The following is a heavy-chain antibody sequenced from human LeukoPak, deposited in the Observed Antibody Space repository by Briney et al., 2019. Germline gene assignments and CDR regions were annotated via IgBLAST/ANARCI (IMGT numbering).Heavy chain of an antibody. J-gene: IGHJ4*02. D-gene: IGHD3-10*01. CDR3: VKDRTGTYTLDY. Sequence: GGSLRLSCAASGFTFSSYSMTWVRQAPGKGLEWVSSISSTSTYMYYADSVQGRFTISRDNAKKSLSLQLNSLRAEDTAVYYCVKDRTGTYTLDYWGQGTLVTVSS. CDR2: ISSTSTYM. CDR1: GFTFSSYS. V-gene: IGHV3-21*01.